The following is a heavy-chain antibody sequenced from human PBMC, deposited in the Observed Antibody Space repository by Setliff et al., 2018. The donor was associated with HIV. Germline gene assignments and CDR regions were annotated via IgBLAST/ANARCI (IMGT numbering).Heavy chain of an antibody. CDR3: ARATYTTLFGVLMGGGLQY. Sequence: SETLSLTCAVSGGSTNNYYLTWIRQPPGKGLEWIGSVSNGGDTNYNPSLKSRVSLSLDTSKTQFSLKLTSVTAADTAVYYCARATYTTLFGVLMGGGLQYWGPGTLITVSS. V-gene: IGHV4-59*01. J-gene: IGHJ4*02. D-gene: IGHD3-3*01. CDR2: VSNGGDT. CDR1: GGSTNNYY.